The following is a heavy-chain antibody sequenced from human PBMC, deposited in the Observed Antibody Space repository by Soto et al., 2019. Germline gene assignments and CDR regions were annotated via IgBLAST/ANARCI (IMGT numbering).Heavy chain of an antibody. D-gene: IGHD5-12*01. Sequence: PSETLSLTCAVYGGSFSGYYWSWIRQPPGKGLEWIGEINHSGSTNYNPSLKSRVTISVDTSKNQFSLKLSSVTAADTAVYYCARGSEWLRSRPMDVWGQGTTVTVSS. J-gene: IGHJ6*02. CDR3: ARGSEWLRSRPMDV. CDR2: INHSGST. CDR1: GGSFSGYY. V-gene: IGHV4-34*01.